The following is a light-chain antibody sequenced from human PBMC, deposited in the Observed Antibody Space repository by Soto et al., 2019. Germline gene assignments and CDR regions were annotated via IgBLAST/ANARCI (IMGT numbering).Light chain of an antibody. CDR2: AAS. Sequence: DIQLTQSPSFLSASVGDRVTITCRASQGISSYLAWYQQKPGKAPKLLIYAASTLQSGVPSRFSGSGSGTEFTLTISSLQPEDFATYYCQQINSYPPFTFGPGTKVDIK. V-gene: IGKV1-9*01. CDR3: QQINSYPPFT. J-gene: IGKJ3*01. CDR1: QGISSY.